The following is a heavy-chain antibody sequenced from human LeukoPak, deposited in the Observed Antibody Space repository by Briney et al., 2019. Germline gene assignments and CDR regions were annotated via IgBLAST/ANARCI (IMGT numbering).Heavy chain of an antibody. J-gene: IGHJ4*02. V-gene: IGHV4-39*07. Sequence: PSETLSLTCPVSGGPISRRSYYWGWIRQPPGKGLGWIGSIYYSGSTYYNPSLKSRVTISLDMSKNQFSLKLSSVTAADTAVYYCARVIWSARYFDYWGQGTLVAVSS. D-gene: IGHD3-10*01. CDR2: IYYSGST. CDR1: GGPISRRSYY. CDR3: ARVIWSARYFDY.